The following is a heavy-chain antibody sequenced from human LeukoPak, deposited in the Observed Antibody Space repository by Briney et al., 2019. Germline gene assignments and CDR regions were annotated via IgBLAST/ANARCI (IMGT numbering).Heavy chain of an antibody. J-gene: IGHJ5*02. Sequence: PSETLSLTCTVSGGSISSSSYYWGWIRQPPGKGLGWIGSIYYSGSTYYNPSLKSRVTISVDTSKNQFSLKLSSVTAADTAVYYCARTYYDILTGYSNWFDPWGQGTLVTVSS. CDR3: ARTYYDILTGYSNWFDP. V-gene: IGHV4-39*01. D-gene: IGHD3-9*01. CDR2: IYYSGST. CDR1: GGSISSSSYY.